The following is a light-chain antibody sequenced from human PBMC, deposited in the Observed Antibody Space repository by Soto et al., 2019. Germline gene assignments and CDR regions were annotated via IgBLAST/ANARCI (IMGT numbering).Light chain of an antibody. Sequence: DIQMTQSPSTLSASVGDRVTITCRAGQNIRTSLAWHQQKPGKAPNLLIYKASTLESGVPSRFSGSGSETEFSLTISSLQPDDFATYYCQQYNNYPWTFGQGTKVEIK. CDR1: QNIRTS. J-gene: IGKJ1*01. CDR3: QQYNNYPWT. CDR2: KAS. V-gene: IGKV1-5*03.